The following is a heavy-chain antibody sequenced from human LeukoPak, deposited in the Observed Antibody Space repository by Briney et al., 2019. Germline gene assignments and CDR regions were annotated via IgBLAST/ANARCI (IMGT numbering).Heavy chain of an antibody. CDR1: GGSISGYY. Sequence: SETLSLTCTVSGGSISGYYWSWIRQPPGKGLEWIGYIYYSGSTNYNPSLKSRVTISVDTSKNQFSLKLSSVTAADTAVYYCARAPPETGYSYYYYYYGMDVWGQGTTVTVSS. D-gene: IGHD3-9*01. V-gene: IGHV4-59*01. J-gene: IGHJ6*02. CDR3: ARAPPETGYSYYYYYYGMDV. CDR2: IYYSGST.